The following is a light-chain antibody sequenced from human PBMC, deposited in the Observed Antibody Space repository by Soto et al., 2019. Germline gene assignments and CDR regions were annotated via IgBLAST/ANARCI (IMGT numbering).Light chain of an antibody. J-gene: IGKJ1*01. Sequence: EIVLTQSPGTLSLSPGERVTLSCRAGQSVSNSYLAWYQQKPGQAPRLLIYGASSRATGIPDRFSGSGSGTDFTLTISRLEPEDFAVYYCQQYGSSPWTFGQGTKVDIK. CDR3: QQYGSSPWT. CDR1: QSVSNSY. V-gene: IGKV3-20*01. CDR2: GAS.